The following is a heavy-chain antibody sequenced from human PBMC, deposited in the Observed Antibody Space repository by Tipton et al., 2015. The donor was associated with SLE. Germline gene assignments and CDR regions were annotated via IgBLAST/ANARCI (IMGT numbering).Heavy chain of an antibody. D-gene: IGHD6-6*01. CDR2: IYYSGST. CDR1: GGSISSYY. Sequence: TLSLTCTVSGGSISSYYWSWIRQPPGKGLEWIGDIYYSGSTNYNPPLKSRVTISVDTSKNQFSLKLSSVTAADTSVYYCAREGGIAARRRGFEYWGQGTLVTVSS. J-gene: IGHJ4*02. V-gene: IGHV4-59*01. CDR3: AREGGIAARRRGFEY.